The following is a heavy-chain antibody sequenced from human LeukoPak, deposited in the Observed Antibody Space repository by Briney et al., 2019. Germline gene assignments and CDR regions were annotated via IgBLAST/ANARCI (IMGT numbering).Heavy chain of an antibody. V-gene: IGHV3-7*01. CDR3: ARVIEYQMLLSYYYYYYMDV. Sequence: QAGGSLRLPCEASGFTFTAHDMNWVRQAPGKGLEWVANIRQDGSDKYYMDSVKGRFTISRDNAKNSLYLQMNSLRAEDTAVYYCARVIEYQMLLSYYYYYYMDVWGKGTTVTVSS. CDR1: GFTFTAHD. D-gene: IGHD2-2*01. J-gene: IGHJ6*03. CDR2: IRQDGSDK.